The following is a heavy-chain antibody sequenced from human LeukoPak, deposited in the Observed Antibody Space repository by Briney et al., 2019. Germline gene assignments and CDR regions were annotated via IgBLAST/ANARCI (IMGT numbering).Heavy chain of an antibody. CDR3: ARGSKGP. CDR1: GYTFTGYY. J-gene: IGHJ5*02. V-gene: IGHV1-8*02. CDR2: MNPNSGNT. Sequence: ASVKVSCKASGYTFTGYYMHWVRQATGQGLEWMGWMNPNSGNTGYAQKFQGRVTMTRNTSISTAYMELSSLRSEDTAVYYCARGSKGPWGQGTLVTVSS.